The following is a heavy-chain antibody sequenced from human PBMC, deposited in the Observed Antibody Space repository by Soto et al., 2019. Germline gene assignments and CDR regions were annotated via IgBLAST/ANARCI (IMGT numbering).Heavy chain of an antibody. J-gene: IGHJ4*02. Sequence: QVQLQESGPGLVKPSQTLSLTCTISGGSISSGGYYWGWIRQHPGKGLEWIGYIYYSGSTYYNPSLKSRVTISVDTSKNQFSLKLRPVTASDTCVYYCARQTDGYNCRYFDYWGQGTLVTVSS. CDR3: ARQTDGYNCRYFDY. D-gene: IGHD5-12*01. V-gene: IGHV4-31*03. CDR2: IYYSGST. CDR1: GGSISSGGYY.